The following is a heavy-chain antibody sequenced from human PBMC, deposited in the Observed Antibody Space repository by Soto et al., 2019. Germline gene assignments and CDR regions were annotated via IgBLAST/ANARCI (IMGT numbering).Heavy chain of an antibody. CDR1: AFAFSDFG. CDR3: AKTATYFDDYHDRGYSSEDY. Sequence: VESGGGVVQSEKSLTLSCTVSAFAFSDFGFHWVRQAPGKGLEWVAIISYDGSKKLYGDAVKGRFNIFRDNSRSTLFLQMNSLRTEDTGLYYCAKTATYFDDYHDRGYSSEDYWGRGTLVSVSS. J-gene: IGHJ4*01. CDR2: ISYDGSKK. D-gene: IGHD3-22*01. V-gene: IGHV3-30*18.